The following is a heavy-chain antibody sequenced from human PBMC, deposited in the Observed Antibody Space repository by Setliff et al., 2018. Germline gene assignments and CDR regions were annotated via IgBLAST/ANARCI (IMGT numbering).Heavy chain of an antibody. V-gene: IGHV3-23*01. Sequence: GALRLSCETSGFTFSSYAMSWVRQAPGKGLEWVSAISGSGGSTYYADPVTGRFTISRDNSKNTLYLQMNSLRAEDTAVYYCARLGTKDSSGWYYYYYGMDVWGQGTTVTVSS. CDR2: ISGSGGST. CDR3: ARLGTKDSSGWYYYYYGMDV. J-gene: IGHJ6*02. D-gene: IGHD6-19*01. CDR1: GFTFSSYA.